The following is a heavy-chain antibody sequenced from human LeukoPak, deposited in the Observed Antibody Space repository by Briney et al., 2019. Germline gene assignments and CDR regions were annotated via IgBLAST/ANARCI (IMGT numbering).Heavy chain of an antibody. V-gene: IGHV4-39*01. CDR3: AKVPPRSWDSSGYWYYYYYGMDV. D-gene: IGHD3-22*01. J-gene: IGHJ6*02. Sequence: KPSETLSLTCTVSGGSISSSSYYWGWIRQPPGKGLEWIGSIYYRGSTYYNPSLKSRVTISVDMSKNQFSLKLNSVTAADTAVYYCAKVPPRSWDSSGYWYYYYYGMDVWGQGTTVTVSS. CDR1: GGSISSSSYY. CDR2: IYYRGST.